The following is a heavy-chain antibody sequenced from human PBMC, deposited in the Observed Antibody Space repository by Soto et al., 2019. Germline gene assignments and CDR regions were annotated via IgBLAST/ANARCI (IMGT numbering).Heavy chain of an antibody. V-gene: IGHV3-30*12. CDR3: ARRSSGWYFDY. CDR2: MAGGGNCK. D-gene: IGHD6-19*01. CDR1: GFTFSNYG. J-gene: IGHJ4*02. Sequence: GGSLRLSCASSGFTFSNYGMHWLRQAPGKGLEWVAVMAGGGNCKYYADSVKGRFTISRDNSKNTLYLQMNSLRAEDTAVYYCARRSSGWYFDYWGQGTLVTVSS.